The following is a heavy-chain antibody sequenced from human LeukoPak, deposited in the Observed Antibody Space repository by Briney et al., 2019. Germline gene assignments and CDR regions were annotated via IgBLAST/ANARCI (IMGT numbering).Heavy chain of an antibody. V-gene: IGHV3-21*01. Sequence: GGSLRLSCAASGFTSSDYNIDWVRQAPGKGLEWVSSISSSSSYIYYADSVKGRFTISRDNAKNSLYLQMNSLRAEDTAVYYCTRDRREGTTTDNWFDPWGQGTLVTVSS. D-gene: IGHD1-7*01. CDR2: ISSSSSYI. CDR3: TRDRREGTTTDNWFDP. J-gene: IGHJ5*02. CDR1: GFTSSDYN.